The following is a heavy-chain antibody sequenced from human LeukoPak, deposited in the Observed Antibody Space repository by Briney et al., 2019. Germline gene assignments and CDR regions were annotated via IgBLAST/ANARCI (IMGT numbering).Heavy chain of an antibody. CDR1: GFTLSSYG. J-gene: IGHJ4*02. CDR3: ARANGQLWTTPDY. D-gene: IGHD6-13*01. Sequence: PGGSLRLSCAASGFTLSSYGMHWVRRPQGEGLEWVAVISHDGSKKYSAESVKGRFTISRDNSKNTLYLQMNSLRAEDTAVYYCARANGQLWTTPDYWGQGTLVTISS. V-gene: IGHV3-30*03. CDR2: ISHDGSKK.